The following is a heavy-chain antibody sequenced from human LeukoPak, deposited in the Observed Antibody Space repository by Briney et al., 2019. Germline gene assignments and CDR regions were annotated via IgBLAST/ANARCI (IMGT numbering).Heavy chain of an antibody. CDR2: MNPNSGNT. CDR1: GYTFTSYD. V-gene: IGHV1-8*01. J-gene: IGHJ5*02. D-gene: IGHD5-18*01. Sequence: ASVKVSCKASGYTFTSYDINWVRQATGRGLEWMGWMNPNSGNTGYAQKFQGRVTMTRNTSISTAYMELSSLRSEDTAVYYCARGTAMSDVGWFDPWGQGTLVTVSS. CDR3: ARGTAMSDVGWFDP.